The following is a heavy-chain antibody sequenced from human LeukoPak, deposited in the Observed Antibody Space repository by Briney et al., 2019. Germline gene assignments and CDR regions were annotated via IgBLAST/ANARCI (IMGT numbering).Heavy chain of an antibody. Sequence: GGSLRLSCAASGFTFSSYSMNWVRQAPGKGLEWVSSISSSSSYIYYADSVKGRFTISRDNAKNSLYLQMNSLRAEDTAVYYCATSSSGPYNWFDPWGQGTLVTVSS. V-gene: IGHV3-21*01. D-gene: IGHD6-6*01. CDR3: ATSSSGPYNWFDP. CDR2: ISSSSSYI. CDR1: GFTFSSYS. J-gene: IGHJ5*02.